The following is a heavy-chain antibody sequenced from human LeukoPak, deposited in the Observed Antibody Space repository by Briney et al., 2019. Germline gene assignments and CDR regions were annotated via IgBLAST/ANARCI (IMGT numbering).Heavy chain of an antibody. CDR1: GGSFSGYY. Sequence: SETLSLTCAVYGGSFSGYYWSWIRQPPGKGLEWIGEINHSGSTNYTPSLKSRVTISVDTSKNQFSLKLSSVTAAGTAVYYCAYRDYDSSGYWVDYWGQGTLVTVSS. CDR3: AYRDYDSSGYWVDY. V-gene: IGHV4-34*01. D-gene: IGHD3-22*01. CDR2: INHSGST. J-gene: IGHJ4*02.